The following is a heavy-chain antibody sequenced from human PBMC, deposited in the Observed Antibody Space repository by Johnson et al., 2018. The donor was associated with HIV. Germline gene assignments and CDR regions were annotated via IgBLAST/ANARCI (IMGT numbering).Heavy chain of an antibody. D-gene: IGHD6-19*01. CDR2: ISYDGSNK. CDR1: GFTFSSYA. Sequence: QVQLLESGGGVVQPGRSLRLSCAASGFTFSSYAMHWVRQAPGKGLEWVALISYDGSNKYYADSVKGRFTISRDSAKNSLDLQMNSLAAADTAFYYCARDQGTSSGWPEAFDIWGQGTLVTVSA. J-gene: IGHJ3*02. V-gene: IGHV3-30-3*01. CDR3: ARDQGTSSGWPEAFDI.